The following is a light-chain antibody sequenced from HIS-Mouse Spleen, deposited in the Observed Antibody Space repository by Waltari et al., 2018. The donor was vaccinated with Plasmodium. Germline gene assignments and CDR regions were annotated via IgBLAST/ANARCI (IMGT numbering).Light chain of an antibody. J-gene: IGLJ1*01. CDR1: SSDVGGYNY. V-gene: IGLV2-14*03. Sequence: QSALTQPASVSGSPGQSITISCTGTSSDVGGYNYVSWYQQHPGKAPKLMIYDVSNRPHGVSNRFSGSKSGNTASLTISGLQAEDEADYYCSSYTSSSTLNYVFGTGTKVTVL. CDR2: DVS. CDR3: SSYTSSSTLNYV.